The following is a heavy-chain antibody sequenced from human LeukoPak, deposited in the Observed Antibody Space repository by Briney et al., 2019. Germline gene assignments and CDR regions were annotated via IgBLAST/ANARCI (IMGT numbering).Heavy chain of an antibody. CDR3: ARSGRDGSGYYLRYFDY. CDR1: RYSSRSVYY. D-gene: IGHD3-22*01. CDR2: IYHSGYT. V-gene: IGHV4-38-2*02. J-gene: IGHJ4*02. Sequence: SETLSLTCSVSRYSSRSVYYWGWMRQPPGKGLEWIASIYHSGYTYYNASLKSRVTLSVDTSKNQFSLNLRSVTAADTAVYYCARSGRDGSGYYLRYFDYWGQGSLVIVSS.